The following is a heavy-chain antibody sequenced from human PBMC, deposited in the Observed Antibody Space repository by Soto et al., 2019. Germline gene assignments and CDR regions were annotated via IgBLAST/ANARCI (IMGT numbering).Heavy chain of an antibody. J-gene: IGHJ4*02. CDR1: GFTFSRYV. CDR2: IWYDGSKK. CDR3: ARDYNHYFDY. Sequence: LRLSCAASGFTFSRYVMHWVRQAPGKGLEWVAVIWYDGSKKYYTDSVKGRFTISRDNSKNTVYLQMNSLSAEDTALYFWARDYNHYFDYWGQGTLVTVSS. D-gene: IGHD1-1*01. V-gene: IGHV3-33*01.